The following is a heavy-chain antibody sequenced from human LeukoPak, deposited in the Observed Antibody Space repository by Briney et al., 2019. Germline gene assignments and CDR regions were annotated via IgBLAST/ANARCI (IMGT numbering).Heavy chain of an antibody. J-gene: IGHJ6*04. D-gene: IGHD5-18*01. Sequence: PSQTLSLTCAVSGGSIRSGGYSWSSIRQPPGNGLEWIGYIYHSGSTYYNPSLKSRVTISVDRSKNQFSLKLSSVTAADTAVYYCARELWLDVWGKGTTVTVSS. V-gene: IGHV4-30-2*01. CDR2: IYHSGST. CDR3: ARELWLDV. CDR1: GGSIRSGGYS.